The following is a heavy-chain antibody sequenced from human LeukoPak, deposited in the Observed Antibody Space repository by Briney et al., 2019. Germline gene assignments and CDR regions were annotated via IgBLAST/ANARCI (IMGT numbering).Heavy chain of an antibody. CDR2: IYSGGST. CDR3: ARAYYFDY. V-gene: IGHV3-66*01. CDR1: GFTFSSYA. J-gene: IGHJ4*02. Sequence: PGGSLRLSCAASGFTFSSYAMSWVRQAPGKGLEWVSVIYSGGSTYYADSVKGRFTISRDNSKNTLYLQMNSLRAEDTAVYYCARAYYFDYWGQGTLVTVSS.